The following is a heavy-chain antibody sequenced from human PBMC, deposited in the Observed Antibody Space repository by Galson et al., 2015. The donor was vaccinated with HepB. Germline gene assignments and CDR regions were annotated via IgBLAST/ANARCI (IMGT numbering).Heavy chain of an antibody. CDR2: ISSSSSYT. CDR1: GFTFSRYN. D-gene: IGHD3-9*01. Sequence: SLRLSCAASGFTFSRYNMNWVRQAPGKGLEWVSYISSSSSYTNYADSVKGRFTISRDNAKNSLYLQMNSLRAEDTAVYYCARPHYDILTGYPPTPDYWGQGTLVTVSS. V-gene: IGHV3-21*05. J-gene: IGHJ4*02. CDR3: ARPHYDILTGYPPTPDY.